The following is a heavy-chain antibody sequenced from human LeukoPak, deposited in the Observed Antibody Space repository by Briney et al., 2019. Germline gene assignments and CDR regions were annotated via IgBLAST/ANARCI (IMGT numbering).Heavy chain of an antibody. CDR1: GGSISSHY. CDR2: MFIRGSA. CDR3: ARDQGWVGVSVSLDL. V-gene: IGHV4-4*07. J-gene: IGHJ5*02. D-gene: IGHD3-3*01. Sequence: NPSETLSLTCTVSGGSISSHYWNWIRQPAGKGLEWIGRMFIRGSANYSPSLKSRVSMSLDKSRSQFSLNLSSVTAADTAVYYCARDQGWVGVSVSLDLWGPGTLVTVSP.